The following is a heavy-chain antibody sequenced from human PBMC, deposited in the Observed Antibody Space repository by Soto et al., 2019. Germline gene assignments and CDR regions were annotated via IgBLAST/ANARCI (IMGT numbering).Heavy chain of an antibody. V-gene: IGHV1-8*01. D-gene: IGHD4-17*01. CDR3: ASGGATVTTFVGMDV. Sequence: ASVKVSCKASGYTFTSYDINWVRQATGQGLEWMGWMNPNSGNTGYAQKFQGRVTMTRNTSISTAYMELSSLRSEDTAVYYCASGGATVTTFVGMDVWGQGTTVTVSS. CDR1: GYTFTSYD. CDR2: MNPNSGNT. J-gene: IGHJ6*02.